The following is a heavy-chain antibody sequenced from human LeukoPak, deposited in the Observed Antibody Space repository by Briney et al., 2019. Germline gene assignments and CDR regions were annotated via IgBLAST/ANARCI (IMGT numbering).Heavy chain of an antibody. CDR2: ISGSGGST. D-gene: IGHD3-10*01. CDR3: ARVVYSGSGSYGGFDY. CDR1: GFTFSSYA. J-gene: IGHJ4*02. V-gene: IGHV3-23*01. Sequence: PGGSLRLSCAASGFTFSSYAMSWVRQAPGKGLEWVSVISGSGGSTYYAGSVKGRFTLSRDNSKNTLFLQMHSLRPEDTAIYYCARVVYSGSGSYGGFDYWGQGTLVTVSS.